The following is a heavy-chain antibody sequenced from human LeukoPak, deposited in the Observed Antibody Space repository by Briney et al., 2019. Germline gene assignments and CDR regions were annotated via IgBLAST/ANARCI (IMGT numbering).Heavy chain of an antibody. V-gene: IGHV4-4*07. CDR2: IYTSGST. CDR1: GGSISSHY. Sequence: SETLSLTCTVSGGSISSHYWSWIRQPAGKGLEWIGRIYTSGSTNYNPSLKSRVTISVDTSKNQFSLKLSSVTTADTAVYYCARVPPWFGGPPGTFDIWGQGTMVTVSS. J-gene: IGHJ3*02. D-gene: IGHD3-10*01. CDR3: ARVPPWFGGPPGTFDI.